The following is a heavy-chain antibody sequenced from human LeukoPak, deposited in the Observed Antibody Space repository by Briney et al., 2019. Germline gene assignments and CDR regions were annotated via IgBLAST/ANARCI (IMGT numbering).Heavy chain of an antibody. CDR3: ARDYRYCSSTSCYAFDY. Sequence: SETLSLTCAVSGYSISSGYYWGWIRQPPGKGLEWIGNMYHSGSTYYNPSLKSRVTISVDTSKNQFSLKLSSVTAADTAVYYCARDYRYCSSTSCYAFDYWGQGTLVTVPS. D-gene: IGHD2-2*01. V-gene: IGHV4-38-2*02. J-gene: IGHJ4*02. CDR1: GYSISSGYY. CDR2: MYHSGST.